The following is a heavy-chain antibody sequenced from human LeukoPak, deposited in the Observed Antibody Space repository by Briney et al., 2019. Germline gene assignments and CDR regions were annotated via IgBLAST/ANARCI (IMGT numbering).Heavy chain of an antibody. Sequence: GGSLRLSCAASGFTFSSSAMSWVRQAPGKGLEWVSVIYSGGSTYYADSVKGRFTISRDNSKNTLYLQMNSLRAEDTAVYYCASTVGYSSSEAPYYYYYGMDVWGQGTTVTVSS. D-gene: IGHD6-13*01. CDR2: IYSGGST. CDR1: GFTFSSSA. V-gene: IGHV3-53*01. CDR3: ASTVGYSSSEAPYYYYYGMDV. J-gene: IGHJ6*02.